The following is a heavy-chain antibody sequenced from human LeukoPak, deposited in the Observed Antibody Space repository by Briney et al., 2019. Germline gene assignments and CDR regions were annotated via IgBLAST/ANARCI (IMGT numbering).Heavy chain of an antibody. CDR1: GYSFTSYW. Sequence: GESLKISCKGSGYSFTSYWIGWVRQMPGKGLEWMGNIYPGDSDTRYSPSFQGQVTISADKSIITAYLQWSSLKASDTAMYYCARQQNGARYDSSGLSRSAFDIWGQGTMVTVSS. CDR3: ARQQNGARYDSSGLSRSAFDI. CDR2: IYPGDSDT. J-gene: IGHJ3*02. V-gene: IGHV5-51*01. D-gene: IGHD3-22*01.